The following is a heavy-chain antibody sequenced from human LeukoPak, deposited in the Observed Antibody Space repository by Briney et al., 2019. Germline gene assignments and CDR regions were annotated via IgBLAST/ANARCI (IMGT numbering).Heavy chain of an antibody. D-gene: IGHD5-18*01. Sequence: SETLSLICTVSSYSINSGYYWGWIRQPPGKGLEWIGNIYRSGSTYYNPSLESRVTISIDMSKNHSSLRLRSVTASDTAVYYCARTDQSGYSFGSDFDYWGQGTLVTVSS. V-gene: IGHV4-38-2*02. CDR2: IYRSGST. CDR1: SYSINSGYY. CDR3: ARTDQSGYSFGSDFDY. J-gene: IGHJ4*02.